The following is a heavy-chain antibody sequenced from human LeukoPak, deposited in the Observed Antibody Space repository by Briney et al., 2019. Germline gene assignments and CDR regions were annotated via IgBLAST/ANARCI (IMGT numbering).Heavy chain of an antibody. V-gene: IGHV3-48*03. CDR3: VSVTTVVEDYYYMDV. J-gene: IGHJ6*03. CDR2: ISSSGYTI. CDR1: GFTFSNYE. D-gene: IGHD4-23*01. Sequence: GGSLRLSCAASGFTFSNYEMNWVRQAPGKGLEWVSYISSSGYTIRNADSVKGRFTLSRDNAKNSLYLQMNSLRAEDTAFYYCVSVTTVVEDYYYMDVWGKGTTVTVSS.